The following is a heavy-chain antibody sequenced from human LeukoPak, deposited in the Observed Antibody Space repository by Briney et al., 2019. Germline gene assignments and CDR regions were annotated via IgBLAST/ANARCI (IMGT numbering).Heavy chain of an antibody. Sequence: ASVKVSCKASGYSFIDYYMHWVRQAPGQGPEWVGWITPYSGGTDYAQKFQDRVTMTSDTATSTAYMTLSRVRSDDTAVYYCVSERRHYYDSSGYYFFDYWGQGTLVTVSS. CDR2: ITPYSGGT. CDR1: GYSFIDYY. D-gene: IGHD3-22*01. V-gene: IGHV1-2*02. CDR3: VSERRHYYDSSGYYFFDY. J-gene: IGHJ4*02.